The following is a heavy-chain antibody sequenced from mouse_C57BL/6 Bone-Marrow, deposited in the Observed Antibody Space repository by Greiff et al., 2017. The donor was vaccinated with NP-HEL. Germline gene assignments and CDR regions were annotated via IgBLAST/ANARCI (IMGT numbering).Heavy chain of an antibody. CDR3: ARVGITTVVATSDYAMDY. CDR1: GFTFSSYA. Sequence: EVQRVESGGGLVKPGGSLKLSCAASGFTFSSYAMSWVRQTPEKRLEWVATISDGGSYTYYPDNVKGRFTISRDNAKNNLYLQMSHLKSEDTAMYYCARVGITTVVATSDYAMDYWGQGTSVTVSS. CDR2: ISDGGSYT. J-gene: IGHJ4*01. D-gene: IGHD1-1*01. V-gene: IGHV5-4*01.